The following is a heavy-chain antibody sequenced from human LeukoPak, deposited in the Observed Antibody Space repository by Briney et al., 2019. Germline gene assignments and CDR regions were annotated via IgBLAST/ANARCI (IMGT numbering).Heavy chain of an antibody. Sequence: GGSLRLSCAASGFSFSSYSKNWVRQAPGKGLERVSIISSGSSYIFYADSVKGRFTISRDNAKNSLYLQMDSLRAEDTAVYSCARGGSGRTQDDTYVIWGQGTKVTVSS. J-gene: IGHJ3*02. V-gene: IGHV3-21*01. CDR3: ARGGSGRTQDDTYVI. CDR1: GFSFSSYS. D-gene: IGHD3-10*01. CDR2: ISSGSSYI.